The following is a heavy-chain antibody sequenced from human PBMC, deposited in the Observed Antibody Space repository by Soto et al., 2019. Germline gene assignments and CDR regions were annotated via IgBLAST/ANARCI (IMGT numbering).Heavy chain of an antibody. J-gene: IGHJ4*02. CDR1: GFTFSSYA. CDR2: ISYDGGNK. D-gene: IGHD3-10*01. V-gene: IGHV3-30-3*01. CDR3: ARPDYGSGSYPDY. Sequence: QVQLVESGGGVVQPGRSLRLSCAASGFTFSSYAMHWVRQAPGKGLEWVAVISYDGGNKYYADSVKGRFTISRDNSKNTLFLQINSLSADDTTVCYCARPDYGSGSYPDYWGQGTLVTVSS.